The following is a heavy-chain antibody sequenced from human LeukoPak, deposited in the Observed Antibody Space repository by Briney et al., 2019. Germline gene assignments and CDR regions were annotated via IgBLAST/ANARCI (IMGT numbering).Heavy chain of an antibody. CDR1: VFTVSSNY. J-gene: IGHJ4*02. V-gene: IGHV3-53*01. D-gene: IGHD1-14*01. Sequence: GGSLRLSCAASVFTVSSNYMSWVRQAPGKGLEWVSVIYSGGSTYYADSVKGRFTISRDNSKNTLYLQMNSLRAEDTAVYYCARDPTGDYFDYWGQGTLVTVSS. CDR3: ARDPTGDYFDY. CDR2: IYSGGST.